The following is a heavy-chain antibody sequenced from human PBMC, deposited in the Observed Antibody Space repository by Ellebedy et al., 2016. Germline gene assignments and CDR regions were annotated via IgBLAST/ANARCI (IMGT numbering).Heavy chain of an antibody. V-gene: IGHV4-59*11. CDR1: GGFISSHY. Sequence: SETLSLTCTVSGGFISSHYWSWIRQPPGKGLEWSGYIYYSGSTNYNPSLNSRVTISLDTSKNQFFLKLSSVTAADKAVYYCARGGEWGGILFDYWGQGTLVTVSS. D-gene: IGHD3-16*01. J-gene: IGHJ4*02. CDR3: ARGGEWGGILFDY. CDR2: IYYSGST.